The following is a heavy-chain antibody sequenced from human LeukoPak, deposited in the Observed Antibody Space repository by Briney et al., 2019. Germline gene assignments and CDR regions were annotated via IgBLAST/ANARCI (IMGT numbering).Heavy chain of an antibody. Sequence: SETLSLTCTVSGGSISSYYWSSIRQPAGKGLEWIGRIYTSGSTNYNPSLQSRVTMSVDTSKNQFSLKLSSVTAADTAVYYCAREQQLVRGQVFTDYWGQGTLVTVSS. CDR2: IYTSGST. CDR3: AREQQLVRGQVFTDY. D-gene: IGHD6-13*01. J-gene: IGHJ4*02. V-gene: IGHV4-4*07. CDR1: GGSISSYY.